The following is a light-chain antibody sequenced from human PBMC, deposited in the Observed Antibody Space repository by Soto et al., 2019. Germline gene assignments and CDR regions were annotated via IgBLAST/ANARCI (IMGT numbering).Light chain of an antibody. J-gene: IGLJ3*02. V-gene: IGLV2-14*01. Sequence: QSALTQPASVSGSPGQSITISCTGTSSDVGGHNYVSWYQQHPGKAPQVIIYEVSNRPSGVSSRFSGSKSGNTASLTISGLLAEDEADYYCSSYTTGTTWVFGGGTKVTVL. CDR2: EVS. CDR3: SSYTTGTTWV. CDR1: SSDVGGHNY.